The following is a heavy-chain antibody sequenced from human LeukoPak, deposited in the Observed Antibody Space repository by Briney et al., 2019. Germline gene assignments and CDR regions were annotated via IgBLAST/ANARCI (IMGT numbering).Heavy chain of an antibody. J-gene: IGHJ5*02. V-gene: IGHV3-11*04. D-gene: IGHD2-2*01. CDR2: ISSSGSTI. CDR3: ATDLLGYCSSTSCWRWFDP. Sequence: GGSLRLSCAASGFTFSDYYMSWIRQAPGKGLEWVSYISSSGSTIYYADSVKGRFTISRDNAKNSLYLQMNSLRAEDTAVYYCATDLLGYCSSTSCWRWFDPWGQGTLVTVSS. CDR1: GFTFSDYY.